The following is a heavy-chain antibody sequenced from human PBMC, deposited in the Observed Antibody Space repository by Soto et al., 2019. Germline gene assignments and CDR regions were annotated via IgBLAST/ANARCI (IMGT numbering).Heavy chain of an antibody. D-gene: IGHD3-3*01. CDR2: VSEDGRRQ. V-gene: IGHV3-30*04. CDR3: ARKGGDYKGVDYFDF. J-gene: IGHJ4*02. CDR1: GFAFNRYP. Sequence: QLQLVESGGGVVQPGKSLRLSCAASGFAFNRYPMHWVRQAPGKGLEWVAVVSEDGRRQYYPDSTKGRFTISRDNSKDTLYLQMNSLGPDDTAVYYCARKGGDYKGVDYFDFWGQGTLVTVSS.